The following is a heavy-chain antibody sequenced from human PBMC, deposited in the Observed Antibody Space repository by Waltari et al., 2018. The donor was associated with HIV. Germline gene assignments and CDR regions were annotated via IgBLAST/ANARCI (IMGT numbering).Heavy chain of an antibody. V-gene: IGHV1-8*01. CDR1: GDTLKNYD. D-gene: IGHD3-3*02. CDR2: MSPDSGNT. J-gene: IGHJ4*01. CDR3: ALSRRGALLADY. Sequence: QVHLVQSGAAVKEPGASVEVSCKASGDTLKNYDVNWVRQATGQGLEWLGWMSPDSGNTGYAQKFRGRVIMTSDTSTNAAYMELRSLRSQDTAIYFCALSRRGALLADYLGHGPLVT.